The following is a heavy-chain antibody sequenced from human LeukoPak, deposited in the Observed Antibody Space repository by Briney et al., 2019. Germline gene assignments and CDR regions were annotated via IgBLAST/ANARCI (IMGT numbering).Heavy chain of an antibody. V-gene: IGHV1-2*02. CDR2: INPNSGGT. CDR3: ARDRKMATTRAYYFDY. D-gene: IGHD5-24*01. J-gene: IGHJ4*02. Sequence: ASVKVCCKASGYTFTGYYMHWVRQAPGQGLEWMGWINPNSGGTNYAQKFQGRVTMTRDTSISTAYMELSRLRSDDTAVYYCARDRKMATTRAYYFDYWGQGTLVTVSS. CDR1: GYTFTGYY.